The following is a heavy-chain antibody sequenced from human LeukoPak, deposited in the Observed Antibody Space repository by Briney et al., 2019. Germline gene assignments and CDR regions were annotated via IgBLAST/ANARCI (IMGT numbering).Heavy chain of an antibody. J-gene: IGHJ6*02. CDR1: GFTFSSYA. CDR3: AKDAHDSSGYDYYYYGMDV. CDR2: ISGSGGST. Sequence: GGFLRLSCAASGFTFSSYAMSWVRQAPGKGLEWVSAISGSGGSTYYADSVKGRFTISRDNSKNTLYLQMNSLRAEDTAVYYCAKDAHDSSGYDYYYYGMDVWGQGTTVTVSS. V-gene: IGHV3-23*01. D-gene: IGHD3-22*01.